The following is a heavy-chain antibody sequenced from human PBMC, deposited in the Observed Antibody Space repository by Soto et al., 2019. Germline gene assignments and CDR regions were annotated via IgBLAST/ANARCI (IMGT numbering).Heavy chain of an antibody. CDR2: IYNSGST. V-gene: IGHV4-30-4*02. D-gene: IGHD2-2*01. CDR1: GGSISSGGYY. J-gene: IGHJ5*02. Sequence: PSETLSLTCTVSGGSISSGGYYWSWIRQPPGKGLEWIGYIYNSGSTYYEPSLRSRLTISEDLSKNQLSLRLTAVTAADTAVYYCARGVDTMAFDHWGQGTLVTVSS. CDR3: ARGVDTMAFDH.